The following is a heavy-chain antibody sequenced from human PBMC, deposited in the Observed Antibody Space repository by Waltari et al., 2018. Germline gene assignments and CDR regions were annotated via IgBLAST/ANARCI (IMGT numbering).Heavy chain of an antibody. J-gene: IGHJ4*02. D-gene: IGHD2-15*01. CDR2: INPSGGST. CDR1: Y. Sequence: YMHWVRQAPGQGLEWMGIINPSGGSTSYAQKFQGRVTMTRDTSTSTVYMELSSLRSEDTAVYYCARDLPYCSGGSCQQDYWGQGTLVTVSS. CDR3: ARDLPYCSGGSCQQDY. V-gene: IGHV1-46*01.